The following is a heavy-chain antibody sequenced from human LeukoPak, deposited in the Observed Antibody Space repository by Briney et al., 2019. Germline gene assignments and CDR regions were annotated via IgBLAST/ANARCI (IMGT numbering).Heavy chain of an antibody. V-gene: IGHV1-3*01. CDR1: GYTFPRYA. D-gene: IGHD1-26*01. CDR3: ARDSGSGTNDY. J-gene: IGHJ4*02. CDR2: ISPGNGNT. Sequence: GSSVKVSCKASGYTFPRYAIHWVRQAPGPTVEWLGWISPGNGNTIYSQNFQGRVTFISNPSATTAFMELSRLSSEDAAVYYCARDSGSGTNDYWGQGTLVPVSS.